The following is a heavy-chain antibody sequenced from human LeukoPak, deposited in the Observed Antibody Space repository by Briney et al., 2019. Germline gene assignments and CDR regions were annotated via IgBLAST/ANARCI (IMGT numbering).Heavy chain of an antibody. CDR1: GITFSSYA. D-gene: IGHD6-19*01. CDR3: AKIRRDSSGGYGTYFDY. Sequence: PGGSLRLSCAASGITFSSYAMSWVRQTPGKGLEWVSSISGSGGSTYYADSVKGRFTISRYNSKNTLYLQMNNLRAEDTALYYCAKIRRDSSGGYGTYFDYWGQGTLVTVSS. CDR2: ISGSGGST. J-gene: IGHJ4*02. V-gene: IGHV3-23*01.